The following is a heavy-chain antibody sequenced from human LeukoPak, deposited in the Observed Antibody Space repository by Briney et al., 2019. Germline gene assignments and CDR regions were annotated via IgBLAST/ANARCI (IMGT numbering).Heavy chain of an antibody. CDR1: GFTFSSYA. CDR3: AKDEAAVGLNWFDP. J-gene: IGHJ5*02. CDR2: ISGSGGGT. D-gene: IGHD6-13*01. V-gene: IGHV3-23*01. Sequence: GGSLRLSCAASGFTFSSYAMSWVRQAPGKGLEWVSGISGSGGGTYYADSVKGRFTISRDNSRNTLYLQMSSLRADDTAVYYCAKDEAAVGLNWFDPWGQGTLVTVSS.